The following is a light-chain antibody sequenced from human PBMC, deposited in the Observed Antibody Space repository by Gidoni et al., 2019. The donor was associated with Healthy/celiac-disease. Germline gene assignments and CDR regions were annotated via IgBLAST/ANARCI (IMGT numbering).Light chain of an antibody. J-gene: IGKJ1*01. CDR2: KVS. Sequence: DVMTESPLYLAVTLGQPASISCRSSQSLVYSDGNTYLNWFQQRSGQSPRRLINKVSNRDAGVPDRFSGGGSGTDFTLKISRVEAEDVWVYYYMQGTHWPRWTFGQGTKVEIK. V-gene: IGKV2-30*01. CDR1: QSLVYSDGNTY. CDR3: MQGTHWPRWT.